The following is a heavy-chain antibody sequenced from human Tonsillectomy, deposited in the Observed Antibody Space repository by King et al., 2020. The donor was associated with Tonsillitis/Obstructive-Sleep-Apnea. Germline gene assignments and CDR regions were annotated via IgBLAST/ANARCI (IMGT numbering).Heavy chain of an antibody. D-gene: IGHD1-20*01. V-gene: IGHV4-34*01. CDR2: INHRGST. J-gene: IGHJ4*02. CDR1: GGSFSGHY. CDR3: ARRHSVTVVPFDY. Sequence: VQLQQWGAGLLKPSETLSLTCAVYGGSFSGHYWSWIRQPPGKGLEWIGEINHRGSTNYNPSLKSRVTISVDTSKNQFSLNLSSVTAADTAVYYCARRHSVTVVPFDYWGQGNLVTVSA.